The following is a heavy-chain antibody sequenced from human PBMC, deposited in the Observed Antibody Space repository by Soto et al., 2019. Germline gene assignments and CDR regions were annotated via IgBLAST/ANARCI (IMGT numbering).Heavy chain of an antibody. CDR1: GYTFTSYG. J-gene: IGHJ5*02. Sequence: QVQLVQSGAEVKKPGASVKVSCKASGYTFTSYGISWVRQAPGQGLEWMGWISAYNVSPNYAQTLQGRVTMTTDTSTSTAYIELRSLRSDDAAVYDCARGGLYDVWSGYPRPLAFDPGGQGTLVTVSS. CDR2: ISAYNVSP. CDR3: ARGGLYDVWSGYPRPLAFDP. V-gene: IGHV1-18*01. D-gene: IGHD3-3*01.